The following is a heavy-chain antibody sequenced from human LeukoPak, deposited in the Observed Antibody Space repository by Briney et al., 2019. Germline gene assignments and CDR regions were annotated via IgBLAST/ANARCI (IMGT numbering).Heavy chain of an antibody. CDR2: IYYSGST. CDR1: GGPISSSSYY. V-gene: IGHV4-39*01. Sequence: SETLSLTCTVSGGPISSSSYYWGWIRQPPGKGLEWIGSIYYSGSTYYNPSLKSRATISVDTSKSQFSLKLSSVTTADTALYYCARYASGSYYWFDPWGQGTLVTVSS. CDR3: ARYASGSYYWFDP. D-gene: IGHD3-10*01. J-gene: IGHJ5*02.